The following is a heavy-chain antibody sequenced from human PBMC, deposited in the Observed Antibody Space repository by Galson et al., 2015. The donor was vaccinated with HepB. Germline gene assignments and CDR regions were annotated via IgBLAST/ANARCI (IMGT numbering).Heavy chain of an antibody. J-gene: IGHJ5*02. Sequence: SVKVSCKASGYTFTSYDINWVRQATGQGLEWVGWMNPNSGNTGYAQKFQGRVTMTRNTSISTAYMELTSLRSEDTAVYYCARGRILLWFGELTENWFDPWGQGTLVTVSS. CDR1: GYTFTSYD. CDR2: MNPNSGNT. D-gene: IGHD3-10*01. V-gene: IGHV1-8*01. CDR3: ARGRILLWFGELTENWFDP.